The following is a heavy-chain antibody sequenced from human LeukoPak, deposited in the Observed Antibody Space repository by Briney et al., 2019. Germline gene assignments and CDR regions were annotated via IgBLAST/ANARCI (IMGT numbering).Heavy chain of an antibody. V-gene: IGHV1-18*01. CDR1: GYTFTSYG. Sequence: ASVKVSCKASGYTFTSYGISWVRQAPGQGLEWMGWISAYNGNTNYAQKLQGRVTMTTDTSTSTAYMELRSLRSDDTAVYYCARDLGDENYYDSSGYYSASDYWGQGTLVTVSS. CDR3: ARDLGDENYYDSSGYYSASDY. J-gene: IGHJ4*02. CDR2: ISAYNGNT. D-gene: IGHD3-22*01.